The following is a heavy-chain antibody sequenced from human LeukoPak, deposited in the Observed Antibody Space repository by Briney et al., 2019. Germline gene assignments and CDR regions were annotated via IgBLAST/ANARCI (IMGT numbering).Heavy chain of an antibody. Sequence: GGSLRRSCAASGFTFSSYAMHWVRQAPGKGLEGVAVISYDGSNKYYADSVKGRFTISRDNSKNTLYLQMNSLRAEDTAVYYCARDTRRGYSYGYLDYWGQGTLVTVSS. CDR2: ISYDGSNK. CDR1: GFTFSSYA. J-gene: IGHJ4*02. V-gene: IGHV3-30-3*01. CDR3: ARDTRRGYSYGYLDY. D-gene: IGHD5-18*01.